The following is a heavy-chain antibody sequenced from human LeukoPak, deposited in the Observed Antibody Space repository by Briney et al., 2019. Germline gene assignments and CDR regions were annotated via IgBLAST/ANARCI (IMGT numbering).Heavy chain of an antibody. CDR1: GYSISSGYY. CDR2: IYHSGST. Sequence: SETLSLTCTVSGYSISSGYYWGWIRQPPGKGLEWIGHIYHSGSTYYNPSLKGRVTISVDTSKNQFSLKLSSVTAADTAVYYCARERCSSTSCYRSIDYWGQGTLVTVSS. V-gene: IGHV4-38-2*02. D-gene: IGHD2-2*01. J-gene: IGHJ4*02. CDR3: ARERCSSTSCYRSIDY.